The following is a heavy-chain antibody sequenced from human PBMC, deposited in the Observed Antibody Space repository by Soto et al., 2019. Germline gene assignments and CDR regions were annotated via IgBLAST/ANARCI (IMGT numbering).Heavy chain of an antibody. J-gene: IGHJ6*02. V-gene: IGHV3-74*03. CDR1: GFTFSSNW. D-gene: IGHD5-12*01. CDR2: INRDGSTT. Sequence: GSLRLSCAASGFTFSSNWMNWVRQAPGEGLVWVARINRDGSTTTYADSVKGRFTISRDNAKNTLYLQMNSLRAEDTAVYYCAREEWVRLTRASGGMDVWGQGTTVTVSS. CDR3: AREEWVRLTRASGGMDV.